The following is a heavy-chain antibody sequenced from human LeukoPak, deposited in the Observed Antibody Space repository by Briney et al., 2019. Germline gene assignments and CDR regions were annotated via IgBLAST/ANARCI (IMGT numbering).Heavy chain of an antibody. CDR1: GGSISTHV. CDR2: VYPDGSA. Sequence: SETLSLTCTVSGGSISTHVWSWLRQTAAKELEWVGRVYPDGSANYNASLESRVTMSRGTSQNQFSLTLRSVTAADTAVYYCTRGLHTSLPFHWGQGTRVTVS. J-gene: IGHJ4*02. D-gene: IGHD2/OR15-2a*01. V-gene: IGHV4-4*07. CDR3: TRGLHTSLPFH.